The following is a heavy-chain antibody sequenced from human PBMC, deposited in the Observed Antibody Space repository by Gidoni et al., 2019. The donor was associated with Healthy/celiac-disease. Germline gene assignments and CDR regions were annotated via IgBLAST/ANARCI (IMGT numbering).Heavy chain of an antibody. V-gene: IGHV1-2*04. J-gene: IGHJ5*02. D-gene: IGHD6-13*01. CDR3: ARARPYSSSWYTGYNWFDP. CDR2: INPNSGGT. Sequence: QAQLLQSGAEVKKPGASVKVSFQASGSPFTGYYMHWVRQAPGQGLEWMGWINPNSGGTNYAQKFQGWVTMTRDTSISTAYMELSRLRSDDTAVYYCARARPYSSSWYTGYNWFDPWGQGTLVTVSS. CDR1: GSPFTGYY.